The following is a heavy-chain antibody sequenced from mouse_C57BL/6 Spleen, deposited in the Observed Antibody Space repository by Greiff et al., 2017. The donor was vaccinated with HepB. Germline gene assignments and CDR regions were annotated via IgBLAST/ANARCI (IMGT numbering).Heavy chain of an antibody. CDR1: GFNFKNTY. D-gene: IGHD2-3*01. Sequence: VQLQQSVAELVRPGASVKLSCTASGFNFKNTYMHWVKQRPEQGLEWIGRIDPANGNTKYAPKFQGKATITADTSSNTAYLQLSSLTSEDTAIYYCARGGLLRAMDYWGQGTSVTVSS. J-gene: IGHJ4*01. V-gene: IGHV14-3*01. CDR2: IDPANGNT. CDR3: ARGGLLRAMDY.